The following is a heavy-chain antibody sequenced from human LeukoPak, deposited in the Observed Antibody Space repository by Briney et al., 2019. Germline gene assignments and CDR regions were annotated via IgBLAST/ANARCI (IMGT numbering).Heavy chain of an antibody. CDR1: GICPSTSGTP. J-gene: IGHJ4*02. Sequence: SGPAPAKPIQTLTPTPTFSGICPSTSGTPVSHIRQPPGTTLEGLPPIAWPYDKFYSTSLKTRLTISTDTSKNQVVLTMTNMDPVDTATYYCAREGGIMITFGGVIEPYYFDYWGQGTLVTVSS. D-gene: IGHD3-16*02. V-gene: IGHV2-70*04. CDR2: IAWPYDK. CDR3: AREGGIMITFGGVIEPYYFDY.